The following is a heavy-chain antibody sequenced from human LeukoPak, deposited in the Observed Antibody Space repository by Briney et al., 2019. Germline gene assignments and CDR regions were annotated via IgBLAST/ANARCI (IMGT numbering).Heavy chain of an antibody. CDR1: GYTFTGYY. J-gene: IGHJ6*04. CDR2: INPNSGGT. CDR3: ARDLPDMVMTGYRYYYYYGMDV. V-gene: IGHV1-2*04. Sequence: ASVKVSCKASGYTFTGYYMHWVRQAPGQGLEWMGWINPNSGGTNYAQKFQGWVTMTRDTSTSTVYMELSSLRSEDTAVYYCARDLPDMVMTGYRYYYYYGMDVWGKGTTVTVSS. D-gene: IGHD3-9*01.